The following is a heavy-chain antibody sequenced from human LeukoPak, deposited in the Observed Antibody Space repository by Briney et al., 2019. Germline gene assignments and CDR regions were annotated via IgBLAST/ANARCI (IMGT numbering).Heavy chain of an antibody. CDR2: INPNSGGT. J-gene: IGHJ4*02. V-gene: IGHV1-2*02. Sequence: ASVKVSCKASGYTFTGYYMHWVRQAPGQGLEWMGWINPNSGGTNYAQKFQGRVTMTRDTSIGTAYMELSRLRSDDTAVYYCACSSDYYDSSGYYLGNYWGQGTLVTVSS. CDR3: ACSSDYYDSSGYYLGNY. CDR1: GYTFTGYY. D-gene: IGHD3-22*01.